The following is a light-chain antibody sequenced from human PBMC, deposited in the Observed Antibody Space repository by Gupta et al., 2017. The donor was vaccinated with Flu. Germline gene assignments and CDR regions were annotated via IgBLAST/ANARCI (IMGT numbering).Light chain of an antibody. CDR3: RHYGT. CDR1: QSIAGW. CDR2: KAS. J-gene: IGKJ2*01. V-gene: IGKV1-5*03. Sequence: DIQMTQSPSTLSASVGDGVTITCRASQSIAGWLAWYQLKPGKAPKLLIYKASSLESGVPSRFSGSGSGTEYTLTISSLQPDDFATYYCRHYGTFGQGTKLQIK.